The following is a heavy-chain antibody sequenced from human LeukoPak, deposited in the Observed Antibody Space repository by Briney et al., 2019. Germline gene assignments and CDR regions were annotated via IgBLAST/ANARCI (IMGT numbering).Heavy chain of an antibody. J-gene: IGHJ2*01. CDR2: IYYSGST. D-gene: IGHD5-18*01. CDR3: ARVGRGYTPGQERGYFDL. V-gene: IGHV4-59*01. Sequence: SETLSLTCTVSGGSISSYYWSWIRQPPGKGLEWIGYIYYSGSTNYNPSLKSRVTISVDTSKNQFSLKLSSVTAADTAVYYCARVGRGYTPGQERGYFDLWGRGTLVTVSS. CDR1: GGSISSYY.